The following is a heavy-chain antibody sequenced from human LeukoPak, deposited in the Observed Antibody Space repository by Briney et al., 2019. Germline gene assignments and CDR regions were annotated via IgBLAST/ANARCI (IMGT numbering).Heavy chain of an antibody. CDR3: ARSQGLFYYNGMDV. J-gene: IGHJ6*02. CDR1: GFTFSSYA. V-gene: IGHV3-21*01. Sequence: GGSLRLSCAASGFTFSSYAMNWVRQAPGKGLEWVSSITSSSNHAWYADSLKGRFTISRDNAKNSLYLQMNSLRAEDTAVFYCARSQGLFYYNGMDVWGQGTTVTVSS. D-gene: IGHD3-3*01. CDR2: ITSSSNHA.